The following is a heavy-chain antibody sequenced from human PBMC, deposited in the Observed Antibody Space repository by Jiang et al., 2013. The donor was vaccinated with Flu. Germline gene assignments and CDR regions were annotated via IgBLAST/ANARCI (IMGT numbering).Heavy chain of an antibody. J-gene: IGHJ6*02. V-gene: IGHV3-66*01. CDR2: IYSGGTT. CDR1: GFTVSSNY. CDR3: ARGLFGPPMDV. D-gene: IGHD3-10*01. Sequence: VQLVESGGGLVQPGGSLRLSCAASGFTVSSNYVSWVRQAPGKGLEWVSAIYSGGTTYYADSVKGRFTISRDNSKNTLHLQMNSLRAEDTAVYSCARGLFGPPMDVWGQGTTVTVSS.